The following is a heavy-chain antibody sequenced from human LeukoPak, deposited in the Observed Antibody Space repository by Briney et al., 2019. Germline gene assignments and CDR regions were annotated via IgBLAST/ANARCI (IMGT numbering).Heavy chain of an antibody. V-gene: IGHV3-30-3*01. Sequence: GGSLRLSCAASGFTLSSYAMHWVRQAPGKGLEWVAVISYDGSNKYYADSVKGRFTISRDNSKNTLYLQMNSLRAEDTAVYYCARVGYGSGWYFDYWGQGTLVTVSS. CDR1: GFTLSSYA. J-gene: IGHJ4*02. D-gene: IGHD6-19*01. CDR2: ISYDGSNK. CDR3: ARVGYGSGWYFDY.